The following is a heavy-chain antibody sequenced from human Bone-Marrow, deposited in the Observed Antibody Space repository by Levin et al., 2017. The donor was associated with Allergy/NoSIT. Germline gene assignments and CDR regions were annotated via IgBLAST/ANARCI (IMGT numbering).Heavy chain of an antibody. Sequence: SETLSLTCTVSGGSVLSSSHYWAWIRQPPGKGLEWIGSVYFSGSTYYNPSLKSRVSISVDTSKDQFSLHLSSVTAADTAVYYCARQLSASYFLVGFDPWGQGTLVTVSS. D-gene: IGHD1-26*01. CDR3: ARQLSASYFLVGFDP. CDR1: GGSVLSSSHY. J-gene: IGHJ5*02. CDR2: VYFSGST. V-gene: IGHV4-39*01.